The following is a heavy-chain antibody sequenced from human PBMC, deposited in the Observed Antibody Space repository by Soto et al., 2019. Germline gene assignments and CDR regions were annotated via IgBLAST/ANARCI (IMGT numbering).Heavy chain of an antibody. J-gene: IGHJ4*02. CDR2: IRETGNT. CDR3: AKQQMGVIRALDY. CDR1: GFTFSNYA. Sequence: EVQILQSGGGLEQPGGSLRLSCAASGFTFSNYAMSWIRQAPGKGLEWVSTIRETGNTYYADSVRGLFATTSNNSENKLYLQMSSLTAEDTAVYYCAKQQMGVIRALDYWGQGTLVTVSS. D-gene: IGHD1-26*01. V-gene: IGHV3-23*01.